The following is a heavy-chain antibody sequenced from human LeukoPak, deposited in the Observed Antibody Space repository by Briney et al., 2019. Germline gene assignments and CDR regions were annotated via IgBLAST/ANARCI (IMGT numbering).Heavy chain of an antibody. D-gene: IGHD2-8*01. Sequence: ASVKVSCKASGYTFTSYDINWVRQATGQGLEWMGWMNPNSGNTGYAQKFQGRVTITTDESTSTAYMELSSLRSEDTAVYYCARSMYDDWFDPWGQGTLVTVSS. CDR3: ARSMYDDWFDP. CDR2: MNPNSGNT. CDR1: GYTFTSYD. V-gene: IGHV1-8*01. J-gene: IGHJ5*02.